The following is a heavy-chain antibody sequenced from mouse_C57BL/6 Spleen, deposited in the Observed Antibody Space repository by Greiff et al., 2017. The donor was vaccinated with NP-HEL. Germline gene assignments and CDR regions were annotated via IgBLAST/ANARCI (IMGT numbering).Heavy chain of an antibody. CDR1: GFTFSDYG. J-gene: IGHJ1*03. D-gene: IGHD1-1*01. CDR3: ARNYYGSSRGFDV. V-gene: IGHV5-17*01. CDR2: ISSGSSTI. Sequence: EVQLQESGGGLVKPGGSLKLSCAASGFTFSDYGMHWVRQAPEKGLEWVAYISSGSSTIYYADTVKGRFTISRDNAKNTLFLQMTSLRSEDTAMYYCARNYYGSSRGFDVWGTGTTVTVSS.